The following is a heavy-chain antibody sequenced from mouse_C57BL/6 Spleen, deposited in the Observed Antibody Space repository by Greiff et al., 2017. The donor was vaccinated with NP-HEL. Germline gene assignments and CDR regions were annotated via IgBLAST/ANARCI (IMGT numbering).Heavy chain of an antibody. CDR1: GFNIKDYY. D-gene: IGHD1-1*01. Sequence: EVKLVESGAELVRPGASVKLSCTASGFNIKDYYMHWVKQRPEQGLEWIGRIDPEDGDTEYAPKFQGKATMTADTSSNTAYLQLSSLTSEDTAVYYCTTTTVVATGDYFDYWGQGTTLTVSS. CDR2: IDPEDGDT. CDR3: TTTTVVATGDYFDY. J-gene: IGHJ2*01. V-gene: IGHV14-1*01.